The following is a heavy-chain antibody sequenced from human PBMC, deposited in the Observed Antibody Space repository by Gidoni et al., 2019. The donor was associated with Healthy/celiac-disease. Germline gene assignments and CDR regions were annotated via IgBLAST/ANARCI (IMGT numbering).Heavy chain of an antibody. CDR2: ISYDGSNK. J-gene: IGHJ4*02. D-gene: IGHD6-6*01. CDR3: AKDSYSSSPAY. CDR1: GFTFSSYG. V-gene: IGHV3-30*18. Sequence: QVQLVASGGGVVQPGRSLRLSCAASGFTFSSYGMHWVRQAPGKGLEWVAVISYDGSNKYYADSVKGRFTISRDNSKNTLYLQMNSLRAEDTAVYYCAKDSYSSSPAYWGQGTLVTVSS.